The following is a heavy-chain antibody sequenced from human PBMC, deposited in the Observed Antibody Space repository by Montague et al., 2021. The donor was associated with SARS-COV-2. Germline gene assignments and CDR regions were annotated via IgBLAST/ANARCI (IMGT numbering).Heavy chain of an antibody. CDR1: GGSISSSHW. CDR2: IYHSGST. V-gene: IGHV4-4*02. D-gene: IGHD6-19*01. CDR3: ARTGYSSGWHSFDY. Sequence: SETLSLTCAVSGGSISSSHWWSWVRQPPGKGLEWIGEIYHSGSTNYNPSLKSRVIISVDKSKNQFSLKLSSVTAADTAVHYCARTGYSSGWHSFDYWGQGTLVTVSS. J-gene: IGHJ4*02.